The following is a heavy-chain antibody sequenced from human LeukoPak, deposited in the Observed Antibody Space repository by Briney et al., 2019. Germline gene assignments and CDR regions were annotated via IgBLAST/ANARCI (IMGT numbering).Heavy chain of an antibody. V-gene: IGHV3-21*01. CDR3: ARDQCSSTSCYGPDAFDI. D-gene: IGHD2-2*01. J-gene: IGHJ3*02. CDR1: GFTFSSYS. Sequence: GGSLRLSCAASGFTFSSYSLNWVRQAPGKGLEWVSSISSSSSYIYYADPVKGRFTISRDNAKNSLYLQMNSLRAEDTAVYYCARDQCSSTSCYGPDAFDIWGQGTMVTVSS. CDR2: ISSSSSYI.